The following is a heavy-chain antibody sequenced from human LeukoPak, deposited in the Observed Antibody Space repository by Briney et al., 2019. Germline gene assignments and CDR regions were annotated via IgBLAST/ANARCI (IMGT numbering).Heavy chain of an antibody. D-gene: IGHD6-19*01. CDR3: ARQGYSSGWDGGLSDY. J-gene: IGHJ4*02. CDR2: IYYSGST. Sequence: SETLSLTCTVSGGSISSYNWSWIRQPPGKGLEWIGYIYYSGSTNYNPSLKSRPTISVAASKNEFSLKLSSVTAADTEVYDCARQGYSSGWDGGLSDYWGQGTLVTVSS. CDR1: GGSISSYN. V-gene: IGHV4-59*08.